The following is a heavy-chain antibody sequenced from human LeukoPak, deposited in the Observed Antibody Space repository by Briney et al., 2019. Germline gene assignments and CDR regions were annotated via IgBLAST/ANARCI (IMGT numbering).Heavy chain of an antibody. CDR3: ARHDYGDYNDY. J-gene: IGHJ4*02. V-gene: IGHV4-61*02. CDR1: GGSISSSSYY. CDR2: IYTSGST. D-gene: IGHD4-17*01. Sequence: PSETLSLTCTVSGGSISSSSYYWGWIRQPAGKGLEWIGRIYTSGSTNYNPSLKSRVTISVDTSKNQFSLKLSSVTAADTAVYYCARHDYGDYNDYWGQGTLVTVSS.